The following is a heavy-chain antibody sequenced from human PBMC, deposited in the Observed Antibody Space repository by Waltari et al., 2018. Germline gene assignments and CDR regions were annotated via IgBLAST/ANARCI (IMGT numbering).Heavy chain of an antibody. D-gene: IGHD6-19*01. CDR3: ARTKGPGSGWTTDRRAHYFDY. CDR1: GYPFTSYA. V-gene: IGHV1-3*01. J-gene: IGHJ4*02. Sequence: QVQLVQSGAEVKKPGASVKVSCKASGYPFTSYAMHWVRQAPGQRLEGRGGINAGNGNTKDSQKFQGRVTITRDTSASTAYMELSSLRSEDTAVYYCARTKGPGSGWTTDRRAHYFDYWGQGTLVTVSS. CDR2: INAGNGNT.